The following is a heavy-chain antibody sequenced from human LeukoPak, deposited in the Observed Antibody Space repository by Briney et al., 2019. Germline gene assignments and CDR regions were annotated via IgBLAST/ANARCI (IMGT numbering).Heavy chain of an antibody. V-gene: IGHV3-73*01. D-gene: IGHD4-17*01. CDR3: TSPPYGDYL. CDR2: IRSKANSYAT. Sequence: GGSLKLSCAASGFTFSDSAMHWVRQASGKGLEWVGRIRSKANSYATAYAASVKGRFTISRDDSKNTAYLQMNSLKTEDTAVYYCTSPPYGDYLWGQGTLVTVSS. J-gene: IGHJ4*02. CDR1: GFTFSDSA.